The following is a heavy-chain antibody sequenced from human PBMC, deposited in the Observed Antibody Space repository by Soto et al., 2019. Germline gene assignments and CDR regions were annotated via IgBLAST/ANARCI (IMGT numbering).Heavy chain of an antibody. CDR1: GGSISSYY. J-gene: IGHJ4*02. V-gene: IGHV4-4*07. CDR2: IHTTDGT. Sequence: QVQLQASGPGLVKPSETLSLTCTVSGGSISSYYWSWIRQPAGKGMEWIGRIHTTDGTNYNPSLKGRVTMSIDTSNNQFSLKLSSLTAADTAVYYLSKALSSAAGLYFDFWGQGTLVTVSS. CDR3: SKALSSAAGLYFDF. D-gene: IGHD6-13*01.